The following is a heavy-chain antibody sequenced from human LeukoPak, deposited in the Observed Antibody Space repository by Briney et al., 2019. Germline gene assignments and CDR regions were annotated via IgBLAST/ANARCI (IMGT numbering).Heavy chain of an antibody. Sequence: SETLSLTCTVSGGSISSYYWSWIRQPPGKGLEWIGYIYYSGSTNYNPSLKSRVTISVDTSKNQFSLKLSSVTAADTAVYYCAKVAPSDFDYWGQGTLVTVSS. CDR2: IYYSGST. J-gene: IGHJ4*02. CDR3: AKVAPSDFDY. V-gene: IGHV4-59*01. D-gene: IGHD2-15*01. CDR1: GGSISSYY.